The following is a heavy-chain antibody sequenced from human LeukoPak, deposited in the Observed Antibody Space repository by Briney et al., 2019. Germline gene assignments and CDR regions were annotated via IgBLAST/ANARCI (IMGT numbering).Heavy chain of an antibody. Sequence: ASVTVSCTASGYTFTTYTLHWVRQAPGQRLEWMGWINAGNGNTKCSQKFQGRVTITRDTSASTAYMELSSLRSEDTAMYYCARDLGLSSGYAYYYYGMDVWGQGTTVIVSS. CDR1: GYTFTTYT. D-gene: IGHD3-22*01. J-gene: IGHJ6*02. V-gene: IGHV1-3*01. CDR3: ARDLGLSSGYAYYYYGMDV. CDR2: INAGNGNT.